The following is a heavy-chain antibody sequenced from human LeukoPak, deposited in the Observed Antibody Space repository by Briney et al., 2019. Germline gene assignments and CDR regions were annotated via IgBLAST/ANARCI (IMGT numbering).Heavy chain of an antibody. V-gene: IGHV5-51*01. D-gene: IGHD2-2*01. J-gene: IGHJ4*02. Sequence: GASLKISCKGSGYSFTSYWIGWVRQMPGKGLEWMGIIYPGDSDTRYSPSFQGQVTISADKSISTAYLQWSSLKASDTAMYYCARHDPSCSSTSCYALWGQGTLVTVSS. CDR3: ARHDPSCSSTSCYAL. CDR2: IYPGDSDT. CDR1: GYSFTSYW.